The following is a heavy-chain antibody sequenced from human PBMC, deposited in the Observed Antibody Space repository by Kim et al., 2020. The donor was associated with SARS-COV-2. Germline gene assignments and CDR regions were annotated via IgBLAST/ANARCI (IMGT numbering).Heavy chain of an antibody. D-gene: IGHD6-13*01. CDR3: ARGGKAPAGHTFRYGMDV. CDR2: ISSSSSTI. J-gene: IGHJ6*02. V-gene: IGHV3-48*02. CDR1: GFTFSSYS. Sequence: GGSLRLSCAASGFTFSSYSMNWVRQAPGKGLEWVSYISSSSSTIYYADSVKGRFTISRDNAKNPLYLQMNSLRDEDTAVYYCARGGKAPAGHTFRYGMDVWGRGTTVTVSS.